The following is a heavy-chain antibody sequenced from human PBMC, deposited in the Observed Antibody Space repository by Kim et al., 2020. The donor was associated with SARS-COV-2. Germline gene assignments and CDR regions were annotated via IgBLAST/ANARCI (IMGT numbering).Heavy chain of an antibody. Sequence: GGSLRLSCAASGFTFSSYAMSWVRQAPGKGLEWVSGVSGSGSSTFYADSVKGRFTISRDNAKNTLYLQTNSLRAEDTAVYYCTKAFWDSGYPRYLDYWG. CDR2: VSGSGSST. CDR3: TKAFWDSGYPRYLDY. J-gene: IGHJ4*01. V-gene: IGHV3-23*01. CDR1: GFTFSSYA. D-gene: IGHD5-12*01.